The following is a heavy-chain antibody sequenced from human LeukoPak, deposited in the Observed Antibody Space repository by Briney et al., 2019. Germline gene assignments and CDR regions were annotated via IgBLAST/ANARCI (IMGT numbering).Heavy chain of an antibody. V-gene: IGHV1-2*02. CDR3: ARGPSIAVAGTDY. Sequence: ASVKVSCKASGYTFTDYYMHWVRQAPGQGFEWMGWINPDSGGTNYAQKFQGRVTMTRDTSISTAYMELSRLRSNDTAVYYCARGPSIAVAGTDYWGQGTLVTVSA. J-gene: IGHJ4*02. CDR1: GYTFTDYY. CDR2: INPDSGGT. D-gene: IGHD6-19*01.